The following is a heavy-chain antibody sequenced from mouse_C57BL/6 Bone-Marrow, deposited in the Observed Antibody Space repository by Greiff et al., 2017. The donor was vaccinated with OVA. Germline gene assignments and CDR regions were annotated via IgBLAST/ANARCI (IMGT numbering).Heavy chain of an antibody. CDR1: GYTFTDYE. CDR3: TRNSPAWFAY. D-gene: IGHD6-1*01. V-gene: IGHV1-15*01. CDR2: IDPETGGT. Sequence: VKLMESGAELVRPGASVTLSCKASGYTFTDYEMHWVKQTPVHGLEWIGAIDPETGGTAYNQKFKGKAILTADKSSSTAYMELRSLTSEDSAVYYCTRNSPAWFAYWGQGTLVTVSA. J-gene: IGHJ3*01.